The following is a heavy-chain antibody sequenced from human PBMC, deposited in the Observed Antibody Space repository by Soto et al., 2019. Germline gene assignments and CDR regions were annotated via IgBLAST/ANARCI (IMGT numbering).Heavy chain of an antibody. D-gene: IGHD4-17*01. Sequence: EVQLVESGGGLVQRGGSLRLSCAASGFTYRSFWMSWVRQAPGKGLEWVANINQDGSEKYYVDSVKGRFTISRDNAKDSLDLQMNSLRVEDTAVYYCARPFYGDHRPRDAFDFWGQGTMVIVSS. J-gene: IGHJ3*01. V-gene: IGHV3-7*01. CDR1: GFTYRSFW. CDR3: ARPFYGDHRPRDAFDF. CDR2: INQDGSEK.